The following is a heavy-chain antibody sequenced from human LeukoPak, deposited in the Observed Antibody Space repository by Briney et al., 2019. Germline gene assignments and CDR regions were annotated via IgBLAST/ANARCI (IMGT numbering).Heavy chain of an antibody. V-gene: IGHV3-11*01. Sequence: NPGGSLRLSCVASGFNFSDYYMNWIRQSPGKGLEWISYMSSRSGIIYYADSVKGRFTISRDNARNSLYLQMNSLRVDDTAVYYCAGGLLEAQGWLQWLGTVYSMDVWGQGTPVTVSS. CDR2: MSSRSGII. J-gene: IGHJ6*02. CDR3: AGGLLEAQGWLQWLGTVYSMDV. D-gene: IGHD5-24*01. CDR1: GFNFSDYY.